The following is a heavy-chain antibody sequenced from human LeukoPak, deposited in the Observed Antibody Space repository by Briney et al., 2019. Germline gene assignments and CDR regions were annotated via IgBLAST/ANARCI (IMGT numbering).Heavy chain of an antibody. Sequence: SETLSLTCGVFGGSFSDYYWNWIRQPPGKGLEWIGEINHGGSSNYNPSLKSRVTISVDTSKNQLSLNLTSVTAADTAVYYCARGRFTIFGAVVRSYYYMDVWGKGTTVTVSS. V-gene: IGHV4-34*01. J-gene: IGHJ6*03. D-gene: IGHD3-3*01. CDR3: ARGRFTIFGAVVRSYYYMDV. CDR2: INHGGSS. CDR1: GGSFSDYY.